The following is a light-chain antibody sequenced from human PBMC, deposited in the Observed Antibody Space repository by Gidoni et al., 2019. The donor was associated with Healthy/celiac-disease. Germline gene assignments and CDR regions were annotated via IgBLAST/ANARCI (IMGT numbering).Light chain of an antibody. CDR2: GKN. V-gene: IGLV3-19*01. CDR3: NSRDSSGNHHYV. J-gene: IGLJ1*01. Sequence: SSELIQDPAVSVALGQTVRITCQGDSLRSYYASWYQQKPGQAPVLVIYGKNNRPSGTPDRFSGSSSGNTASLTITGAQAEDEADYYCNSRDSSGNHHYVFGTRTKVTVL. CDR1: SLRSYY.